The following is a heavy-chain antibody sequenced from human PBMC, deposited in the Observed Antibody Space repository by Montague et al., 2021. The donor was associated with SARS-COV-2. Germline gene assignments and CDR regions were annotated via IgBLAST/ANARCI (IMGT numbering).Heavy chain of an antibody. CDR3: AGKVLTVPADY. D-gene: IGHD4-11*01. CDR2: ISYGGIA. CDR1: GVSITSTNW. J-gene: IGHJ4*02. V-gene: IGHV4-4*02. Sequence: SETLSLTCAVSGVSITSTNWWSLVRQPPGKGLEWIGEISYGGIATYNPSLKSRPTIPTDRSRNLFSLKLGSVTAADTAIYYCAGKVLTVPADYWGQGTLVTVS.